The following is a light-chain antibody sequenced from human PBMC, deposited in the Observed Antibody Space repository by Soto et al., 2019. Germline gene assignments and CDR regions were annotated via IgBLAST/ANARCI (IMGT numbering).Light chain of an antibody. J-gene: IGLJ1*01. Sequence: SYELTQPPSVSVAPGQTASIPCGGDNIGTKSVHWYQQKSGQAPVLVVYADRDRPSGIPERFSGSNSGNTATLTISRVEAGDEADYYCQVWHSLSALYVFGPGTKLTVL. CDR3: QVWHSLSALYV. CDR2: ADR. V-gene: IGLV3-21*02. CDR1: NIGTKS.